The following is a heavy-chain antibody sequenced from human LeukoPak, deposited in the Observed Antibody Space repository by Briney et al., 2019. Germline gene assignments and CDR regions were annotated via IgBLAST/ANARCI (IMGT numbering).Heavy chain of an antibody. J-gene: IGHJ6*02. CDR1: GGSISSYY. D-gene: IGHD3-3*01. Sequence: SETLSLTCTVSGGSISSYYWSWIRQPPGKGLEWIGYIYYSGSTNYNPSLKSRVTISVDTSKNQFSLKLSSVTAADTAVYYCARGGDFGVVPPFLYGMGVWGQGTTVTVSS. CDR2: IYYSGST. CDR3: ARGGDFGVVPPFLYGMGV. V-gene: IGHV4-59*01.